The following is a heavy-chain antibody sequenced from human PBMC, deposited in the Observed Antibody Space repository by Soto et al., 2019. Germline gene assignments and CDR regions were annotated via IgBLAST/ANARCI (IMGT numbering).Heavy chain of an antibody. CDR3: ARGGYGSGSYYRLFI. D-gene: IGHD3-10*01. Sequence: SETLSLTCTVSGGSISSYYWSWIRQPPGKGLKRIGYIYYSGSTNYNPSLKSRVTISVDTSKNQFSLKLSSVTAADTAVYYCARGGYGSGSYYRLFIWGQGTLVTVSS. V-gene: IGHV4-59*01. CDR2: IYYSGST. J-gene: IGHJ4*02. CDR1: GGSISSYY.